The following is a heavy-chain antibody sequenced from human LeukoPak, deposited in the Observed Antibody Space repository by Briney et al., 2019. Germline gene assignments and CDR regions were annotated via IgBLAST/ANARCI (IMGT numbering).Heavy chain of an antibody. CDR1: GGSISNYC. CDR2: IYYSGST. D-gene: IGHD3-10*01. J-gene: IGHJ5*02. V-gene: IGHV4-59*12. CDR3: ARDRDLLWFGELSVWFDP. Sequence: SETLSLTCTVSGGSISNYCWTWIRQPPGKGLEWIGYIYYSGSTNYNPSLKSRVTMSVDTSKNQFSLKLSSVTAADTAVYYCARDRDLLWFGELSVWFDPWGQGTLVTVSS.